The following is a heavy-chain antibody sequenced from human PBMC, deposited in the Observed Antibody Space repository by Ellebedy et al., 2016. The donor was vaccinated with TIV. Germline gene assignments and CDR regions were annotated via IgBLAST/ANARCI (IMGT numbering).Heavy chain of an antibody. D-gene: IGHD2-2*01. CDR3: ARAYCSSTSCYPPQFDY. CDR2: ISYDGSNK. Sequence: GGSLRLSXAASGFTFSSYAMHWVRQAPGKGLEWVAVISYDGSNKYYADSVKGRFTISRDNSKNTLYLQMNSLRAEDTAVYYCARAYCSSTSCYPPQFDYWGQGTLVTVSS. J-gene: IGHJ4*02. CDR1: GFTFSSYA. V-gene: IGHV3-30-3*01.